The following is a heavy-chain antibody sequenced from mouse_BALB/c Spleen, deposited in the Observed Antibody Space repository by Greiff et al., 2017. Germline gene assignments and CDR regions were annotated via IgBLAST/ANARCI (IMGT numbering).Heavy chain of an antibody. CDR2: IWGDGST. D-gene: IGHD2-14*01. CDR3: ARESYYRYDDSLYAMDY. Sequence: VKLVESGPGLVAPSQSLSITCTVSGFSLTGYGVNWVRQPPGKGLEWLGMIWGDGSTDYNSALKSRLSISKDNSKSQVFLKMNSLQTDDTARYYCARESYYRYDDSLYAMDYWGQGTSVTVSS. CDR1: GFSLTGYG. J-gene: IGHJ4*01. V-gene: IGHV2-6-7*01.